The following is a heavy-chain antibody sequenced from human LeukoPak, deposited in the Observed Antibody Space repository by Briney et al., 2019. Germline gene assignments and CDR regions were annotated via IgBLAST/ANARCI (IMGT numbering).Heavy chain of an antibody. CDR2: INAGNGNT. CDR3: ATYYGSGSYHSDYYYYGMDV. CDR1: GYTFTSYA. J-gene: IGHJ6*04. Sequence: ASVKVSCKASGYTFTSYAMHWVRQAPGQRPEWMGWINAGNGNTKCSEKFQGRVTITRDTSASTAYMELSSLRSEDTAVYFCATYYGSGSYHSDYYYYGMDVWGKGTTVTVSS. V-gene: IGHV1-3*01. D-gene: IGHD3-10*01.